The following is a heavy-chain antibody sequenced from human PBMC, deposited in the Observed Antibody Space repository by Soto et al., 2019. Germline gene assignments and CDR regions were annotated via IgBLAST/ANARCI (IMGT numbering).Heavy chain of an antibody. CDR1: EFTFSSYA. Sequence: QVQLVESGGGVVQPGESLRLSCAASEFTFSSYAMHWVRQAPGKGLEWVAVVSNDGSNKYYADSVKGRFTISRDNSTNTLNLQMNSLRAEDTAVYYCAKDQSTNSRSYHALDVWGQGTTVTVSS. V-gene: IGHV3-30*18. CDR3: AKDQSTNSRSYHALDV. CDR2: VSNDGSNK. D-gene: IGHD2-8*01. J-gene: IGHJ6*02.